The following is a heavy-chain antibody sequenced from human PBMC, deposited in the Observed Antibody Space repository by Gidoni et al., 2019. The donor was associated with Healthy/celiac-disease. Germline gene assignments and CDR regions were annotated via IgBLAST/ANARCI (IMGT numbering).Heavy chain of an antibody. Sequence: QVQLVQSGAEVTKPGSSVKVSCKAPGGTFSSYTISWVRQAPGQGLEWMGRIIPILGIANYAQKFQGRVTSTADKSTSTAYMELSSLRSEDTAVYYCARGGSNIPFGYWGQGTLVTVSS. CDR1: GGTFSSYT. D-gene: IGHD3-10*01. V-gene: IGHV1-69*02. CDR2: IIPILGIA. CDR3: ARGGSNIPFGY. J-gene: IGHJ4*02.